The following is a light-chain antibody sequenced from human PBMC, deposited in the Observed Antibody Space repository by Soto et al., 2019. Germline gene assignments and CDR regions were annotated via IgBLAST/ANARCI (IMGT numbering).Light chain of an antibody. CDR2: GAS. CDR1: QSVSSNY. J-gene: IGKJ1*01. V-gene: IGKV3-20*01. Sequence: EIVLTQSPGTLSLSPGERATLSCRASQSVSSNYLAWYQQKPGQAPRLLIYGASSRATGIPDRLSGSGSGTDFTLTISRLEPEDFAVYYCQQYGSSPLTFGQGTKVDNK. CDR3: QQYGSSPLT.